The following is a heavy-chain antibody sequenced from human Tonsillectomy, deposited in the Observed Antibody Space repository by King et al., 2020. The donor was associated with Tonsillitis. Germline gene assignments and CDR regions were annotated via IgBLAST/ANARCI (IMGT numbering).Heavy chain of an antibody. CDR1: GFTFSDFY. Sequence: VQLVESGGGLVKPGGSLRLSCAASGFTFSDFYMSWIRQAPGKGLEWISYISSSGTTIYYTDSVKGRFTISRDNAKNSLYLQMNSLRAEDTAVYFCAREAGLLWFGEFGAFDIWGQGTMVSVSS. V-gene: IGHV3-11*01. CDR3: AREAGLLWFGEFGAFDI. CDR2: ISSSGTTI. D-gene: IGHD3-10*01. J-gene: IGHJ3*02.